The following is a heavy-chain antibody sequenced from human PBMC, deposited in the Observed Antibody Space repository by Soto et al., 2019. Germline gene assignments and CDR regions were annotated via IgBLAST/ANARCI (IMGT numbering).Heavy chain of an antibody. CDR1: GASITGTSY. V-gene: IGHV4-4*07. J-gene: IGHJ4*02. CDR2: VSLSGTT. Sequence: ETLSLTCTVSGASITGTSYWSWIRQPAGKGLEWIGRVSLSGTTNYNPSLRSRVTMSADVSKNQFSLRLTSVTAADTALYSCARGMTPPGAPAWYYFDSWGQGTLVTVSS. CDR3: ARGMTPPGAPAWYYFDS. D-gene: IGHD2-8*02.